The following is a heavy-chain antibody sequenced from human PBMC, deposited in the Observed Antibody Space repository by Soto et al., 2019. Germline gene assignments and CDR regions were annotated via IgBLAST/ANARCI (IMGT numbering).Heavy chain of an antibody. J-gene: IGHJ4*02. Sequence: GSLRLSCAASGFTFSDYYMSWIRQAPGKGLEWVSHISSSSSYTKYADSVKGRFTISRDNAKNSLSLQMNSLRAEDTAVYYCARDGEVRYCSGGSCSYFDYWGQGTLVTVSS. CDR2: ISSSSSYT. CDR1: GFTFSDYY. CDR3: ARDGEVRYCSGGSCSYFDY. V-gene: IGHV3-11*06. D-gene: IGHD2-15*01.